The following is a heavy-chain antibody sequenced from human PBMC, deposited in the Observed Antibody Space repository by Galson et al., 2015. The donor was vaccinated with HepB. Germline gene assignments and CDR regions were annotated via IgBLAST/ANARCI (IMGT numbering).Heavy chain of an antibody. Sequence: SLRLSCAASGFTFSSYSMNWVRQAPGKGLEWVSSISSSSSYIYCADSVKGRFTISRDNAKNSLYLQMNSLRAEDTAVYYCAREFYYDSSGFGYWGQGTLVTVSS. J-gene: IGHJ4*02. CDR2: ISSSSSYI. CDR3: AREFYYDSSGFGY. V-gene: IGHV3-21*01. CDR1: GFTFSSYS. D-gene: IGHD3-22*01.